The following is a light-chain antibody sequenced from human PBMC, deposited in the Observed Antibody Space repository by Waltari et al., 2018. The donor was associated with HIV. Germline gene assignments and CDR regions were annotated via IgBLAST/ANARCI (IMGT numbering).Light chain of an antibody. J-gene: IGLJ1*01. CDR3: SSYAGSSMSYA. CDR1: SSDVGAFKY. V-gene: IGLV2-8*01. Sequence: QSALPQPPSASGSPGQSVSISCTGASSDVGAFKYVSWYQQHPGKAPKLLIYDVTKRPSGVPDRFSGSKSGNTASLTVSGLQAEDEAHYYCSSYAGSSMSYAFGTGTKVTVL. CDR2: DVT.